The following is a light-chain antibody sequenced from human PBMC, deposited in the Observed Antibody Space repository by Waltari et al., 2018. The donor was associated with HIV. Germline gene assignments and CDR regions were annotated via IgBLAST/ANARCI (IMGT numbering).Light chain of an antibody. J-gene: IGLJ1*01. Sequence: QSALTQPASVSGSPGQSITIPCTGTSTDVGNFNLVSWYQQYPGKAPKLLIYEVTNRPSGASNRFSASKSGNTASLTIPGLRAEDEADYYCYSYSDTSSSYVFGTGTKVTVL. CDR2: EVT. CDR1: STDVGNFNL. V-gene: IGLV2-23*02. CDR3: YSYSDTSSSYV.